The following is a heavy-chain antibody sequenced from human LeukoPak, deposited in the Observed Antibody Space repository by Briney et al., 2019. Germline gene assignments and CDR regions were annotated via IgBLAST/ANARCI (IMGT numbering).Heavy chain of an antibody. CDR2: INPNSGGT. CDR3: ARAGYSSSSEFDY. Sequence: AASVKVSCKASGYTFTSYGISWVRQAPGQGLEWMGWINPNSGGTNYAQKFQGRVTMTRDTSISTAYMELSRLRSDDTAVYYCARAGYSSSSEFDYWGQGTLVTVSS. CDR1: GYTFTSYG. J-gene: IGHJ4*02. D-gene: IGHD6-6*01. V-gene: IGHV1-2*02.